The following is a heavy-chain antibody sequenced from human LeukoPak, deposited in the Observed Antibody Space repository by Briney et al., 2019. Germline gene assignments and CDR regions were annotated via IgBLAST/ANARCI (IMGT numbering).Heavy chain of an antibody. CDR2: ISGNAADT. CDR1: GFTFSSYG. D-gene: IGHD3-10*01. V-gene: IGHV3-23*01. CDR3: ARENVGFGSWFDS. Sequence: GGSLRLSCVASGFTFSSYGMSWVRQAPGKGLEWVSAISGNAADTFYADSVKGRFTISRDNSKNTLYLQMKSLRVEDTAVYYCARENVGFGSWFDSWGQGTLVAVSS. J-gene: IGHJ5*01.